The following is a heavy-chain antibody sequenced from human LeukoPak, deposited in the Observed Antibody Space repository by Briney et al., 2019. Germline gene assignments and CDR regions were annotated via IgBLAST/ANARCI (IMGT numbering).Heavy chain of an antibody. CDR1: GFTFSSYG. CDR2: IWYDGSNK. Sequence: TGGSLTLSCAASGFTFSSYGMHWVRQAPGKGLEWVALIWYDGSNKDYADSVKGRFTISRDNSKNTVYLQMNSLRAEDTAVYYCAKDYGFITPYCYFDLWGRGTLVTVSS. CDR3: AKDYGFITPYCYFDL. D-gene: IGHD3-22*01. J-gene: IGHJ2*01. V-gene: IGHV3-33*06.